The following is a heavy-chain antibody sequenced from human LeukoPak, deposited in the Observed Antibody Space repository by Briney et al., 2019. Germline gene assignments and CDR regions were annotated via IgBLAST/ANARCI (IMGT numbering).Heavy chain of an antibody. J-gene: IGHJ3*02. CDR3: ARVKGYGVYDI. Sequence: GGSLRLSCAASGFTFSPYKMNWVRQAPGKGLEWVSSISSSSTYIYYADSVKGRFTISRADAKNSLYLKMNRLRVDDAAVYYCARVKGYGVYDIWGPRTMVTVSS. CDR2: ISSSSTYI. D-gene: IGHD4-17*01. V-gene: IGHV3-21*01. CDR1: GFTFSPYK.